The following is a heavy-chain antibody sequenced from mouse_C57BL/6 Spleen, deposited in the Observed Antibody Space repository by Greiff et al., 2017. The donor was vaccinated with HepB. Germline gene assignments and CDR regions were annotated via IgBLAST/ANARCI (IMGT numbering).Heavy chain of an antibody. CDR2: IYPGDGDT. V-gene: IGHV1-82*01. D-gene: IGHD2-4*01. J-gene: IGHJ3*01. Sequence: QVQLQQSGPELVKPGASVKISCKTSGYAFSSSWMNWVKQRPGKGLEWIGRIYPGDGDTNYNGKFKGKATLTADKSSSTAYMQLSSLTSEDSAVYFCARSGKIYYDYVGDWSPHCCQGTPVTVSA. CDR3: ARSGKIYYDYVGDWSPH. CDR1: GYAFSSSW.